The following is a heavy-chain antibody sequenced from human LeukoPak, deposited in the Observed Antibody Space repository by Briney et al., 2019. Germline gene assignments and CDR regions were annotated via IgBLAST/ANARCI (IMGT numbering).Heavy chain of an antibody. CDR2: IYTSGST. J-gene: IGHJ2*01. D-gene: IGHD4-17*01. V-gene: IGHV4-4*07. CDR3: ARNAGVEDDGYGDLESSGWYFDL. CDR1: GGSISSYY. Sequence: PSETLSLTCTVSGGSISSYYWSWIRQPAGKGLEWIGRIYTSGSTNYNPPLKSRVTMSVDTSKNQFSLKLSSVTAADTAVYYCARNAGVEDDGYGDLESSGWYFDLWGRGTLVTVSS.